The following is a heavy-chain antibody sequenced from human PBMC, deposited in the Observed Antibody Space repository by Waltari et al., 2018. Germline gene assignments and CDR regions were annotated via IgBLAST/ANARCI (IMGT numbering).Heavy chain of an antibody. CDR1: GYSISSGYY. V-gene: IGHV4-38-2*02. D-gene: IGHD6-19*01. J-gene: IGHJ4*02. CDR2: IYHSGST. Sequence: QVQLQESGPGLVKPSETLSLTCAVSGYSISSGYYWGWIRQPPGKGLEWIGSIYHSGSTYYNPSLKSRVTMTTDTSTSTAYMELRSLRSDDTAVYYCARDTPRWLDLDYWGQGTLVTVSS. CDR3: ARDTPRWLDLDY.